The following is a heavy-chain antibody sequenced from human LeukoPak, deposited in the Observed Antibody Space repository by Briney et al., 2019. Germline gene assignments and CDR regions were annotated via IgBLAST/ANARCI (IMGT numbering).Heavy chain of an antibody. D-gene: IGHD3-22*01. CDR3: ARRGDSSGYLFDY. CDR2: ISSSSSYI. Sequence: PGGSLRLSCAASGFTFSSYSMNWVRQAPGKGLEWVSSISSSSSYIYYADPVKGRFTISRDNAKNSLYLQMNSLRAEDTAVYYCARRGDSSGYLFDYWGQGTLVTVSS. CDR1: GFTFSSYS. V-gene: IGHV3-21*01. J-gene: IGHJ4*02.